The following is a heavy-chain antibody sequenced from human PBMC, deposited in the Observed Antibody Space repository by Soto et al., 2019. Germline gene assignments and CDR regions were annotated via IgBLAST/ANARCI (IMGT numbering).Heavy chain of an antibody. CDR3: ARVPYCGGDCAPLFDY. CDR1: GFTITDYN. J-gene: IGHJ4*02. D-gene: IGHD2-21*02. V-gene: IGHV3-11*01. Sequence: QVHLVESGGGSVKPGGSLRLSCAASGFTITDYNMSWIRQAPGKGLEWLSYISSSGRTIYYADSVKGRFTISRDNAKNSLYLQMNSLRDEDTAVYYCARVPYCGGDCAPLFDYWGQGTLVTVSS. CDR2: ISSSGRTI.